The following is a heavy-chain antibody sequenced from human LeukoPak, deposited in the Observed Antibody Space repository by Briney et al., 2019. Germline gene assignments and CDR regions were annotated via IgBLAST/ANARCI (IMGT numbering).Heavy chain of an antibody. CDR3: AHTRGVWFGELLFSYFEY. J-gene: IGHJ4*02. Sequence: SGPTLVNPTQTLTMTCTFSGFSLSNSGVGVGWIRQPPGKALEWLALIYWDDNKRYSPSLKSRLTITKDTSKNQVVLTMTNMDPVDTATYYCAHTRGVWFGELLFSYFEYWGQGTLVTVSS. CDR2: IYWDDNK. CDR1: GFSLSNSGVG. V-gene: IGHV2-5*02. D-gene: IGHD3-10*01.